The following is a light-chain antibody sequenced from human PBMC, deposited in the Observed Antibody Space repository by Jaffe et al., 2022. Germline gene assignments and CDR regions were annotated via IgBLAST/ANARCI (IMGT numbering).Light chain of an antibody. CDR2: GAS. CDR3: QQYGGSPLLT. Sequence: EIVLAQSPGILSLSPGERATLSCRASQSVSSNYLGWYQQKPGQAPRLLIYGASTRATGIPDRFSGSGSGTDFTLTISRLEPEDFAVYYCQQYGGSPLLTFGGGTKVEIK. V-gene: IGKV3-20*01. J-gene: IGKJ4*01. CDR1: QSVSSNY.